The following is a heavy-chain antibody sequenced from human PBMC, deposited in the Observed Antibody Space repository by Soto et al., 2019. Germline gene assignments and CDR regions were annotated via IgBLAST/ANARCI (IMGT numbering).Heavy chain of an antibody. Sequence: PGGSLRLSCVASGFSISNYGMHWVRQTPGRGLEWVAVIWFDGRNVAYRESVKGRFTVSRDNSKNMVYLQMDSLGVEDTAVYYCARHLAGNRDYWGQGTLVTVSS. CDR3: ARHLAGNRDY. D-gene: IGHD3-3*02. V-gene: IGHV3-33*01. CDR2: IWFDGRNV. CDR1: GFSISNYG. J-gene: IGHJ4*02.